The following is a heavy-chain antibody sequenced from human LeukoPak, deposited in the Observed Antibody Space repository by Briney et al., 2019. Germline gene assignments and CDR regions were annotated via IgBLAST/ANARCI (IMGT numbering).Heavy chain of an antibody. Sequence: GGSLRLSCAASGFTFSTYGMHWVRQAPGKGLEWETFIRYDGSNKYYADSVKGRFTISRDNSKNTLYLQMNSLRAEDTAVYYCAKEGSSAWSTHDYWGQGTLVTVSS. D-gene: IGHD6-19*01. CDR1: GFTFSTYG. V-gene: IGHV3-30*02. CDR2: IRYDGSNK. CDR3: AKEGSSAWSTHDY. J-gene: IGHJ4*02.